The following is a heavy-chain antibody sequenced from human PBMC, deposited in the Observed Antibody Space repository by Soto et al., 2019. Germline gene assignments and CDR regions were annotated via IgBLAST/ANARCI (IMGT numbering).Heavy chain of an antibody. V-gene: IGHV3-23*01. J-gene: IGHJ4*02. CDR3: AKDPVFPRVY. CDR1: GFTFSSYA. Sequence: GGSMRLSCAASGFTFSSYARSWVRKAPGKGLEWVSAISGSGGSTYYADSVKGRFTISRDNSKNTLYLQMNSLRAEDTAVYYCAKDPVFPRVYWGQGTLVTVSS. CDR2: ISGSGGST. D-gene: IGHD3-10*01.